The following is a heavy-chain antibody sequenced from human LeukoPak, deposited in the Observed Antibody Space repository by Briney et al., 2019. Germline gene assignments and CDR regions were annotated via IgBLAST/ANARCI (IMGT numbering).Heavy chain of an antibody. CDR3: ARDALSAVAGDNWFDP. Sequence: PSETLSLTCTVSGYSISSGYYWGWIRQPPGKGLEWIGRIYHSGSTYYNPSLKSRVTISVDTSKNQFSLKLSSVTAADTAVYYCARDALSAVAGDNWFDPWGQGTLVTVSS. CDR2: IYHSGST. CDR1: GYSISSGYY. J-gene: IGHJ5*02. V-gene: IGHV4-38-2*02. D-gene: IGHD6-19*01.